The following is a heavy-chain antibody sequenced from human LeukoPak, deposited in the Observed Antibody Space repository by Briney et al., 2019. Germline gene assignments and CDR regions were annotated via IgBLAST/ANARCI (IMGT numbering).Heavy chain of an antibody. CDR1: GYTFTGYY. V-gene: IGHV1-2*06. J-gene: IGHJ4*02. D-gene: IGHD3-10*01. CDR2: INPNSGGT. CDR3: ARDRVIYGSGSYGY. Sequence: GASVKVSCKASGYTFTGYYMHWVRQAPGQGLEWMGRINPNSGGTNHAQKFQGRVTMTRDTSISTAYMELSRLRSDDTAVYYCARDRVIYGSGSYGYWGQGTLVTVSS.